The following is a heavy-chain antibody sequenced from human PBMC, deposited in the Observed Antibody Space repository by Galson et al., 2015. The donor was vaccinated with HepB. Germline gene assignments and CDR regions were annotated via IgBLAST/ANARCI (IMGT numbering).Heavy chain of an antibody. CDR2: ISSSSSSI. CDR3: ARDSLDIVAAIAGI. D-gene: IGHD5-12*01. CDR1: GFTFSSYS. V-gene: IGHV3-21*01. J-gene: IGHJ4*02. Sequence: SLRLSCAASGFTFSSYSMYWVRQAPGKGLEWVSSISSSSSSISYADSVKGRFTISRDNAENSLYLQMNSLRAEDTAVYYCARDSLDIVAAIAGIWGQGTLVTVSS.